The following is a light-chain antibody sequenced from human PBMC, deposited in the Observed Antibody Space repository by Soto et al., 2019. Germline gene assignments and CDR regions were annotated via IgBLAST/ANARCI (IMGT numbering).Light chain of an antibody. V-gene: IGKV3-20*01. CDR3: QQYGTSTGVT. J-gene: IGKJ3*01. Sequence: ENVLTQSPGTLSLSPGERATLSCRASQTVSTKYVAWYQQKPGQAPRLLIYGTSSRATGIPDRFSGSGSGTDFMLTISRLEPEDCAVYYCQQYGTSTGVTFGPGTKLDIK. CDR2: GTS. CDR1: QTVSTKY.